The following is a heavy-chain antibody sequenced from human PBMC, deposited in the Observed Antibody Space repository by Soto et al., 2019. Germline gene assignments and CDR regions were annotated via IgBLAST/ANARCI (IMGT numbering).Heavy chain of an antibody. J-gene: IGHJ4*02. Sequence: XGTLSLTCAVSGASISGSYYYWAWLRQSPGKGPEWIGSVFYTGFTSYNPSLESRVSVSVDTSKSQFSLKLSAVTAADTAVYYCATSQKGYNWNYFDHWGQGALVTVSS. CDR2: VFYTGFT. D-gene: IGHD1-20*01. V-gene: IGHV4-39*01. CDR1: GASISGSYYY. CDR3: ATSQKGYNWNYFDH.